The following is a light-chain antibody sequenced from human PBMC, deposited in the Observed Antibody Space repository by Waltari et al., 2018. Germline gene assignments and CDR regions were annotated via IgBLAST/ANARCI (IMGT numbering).Light chain of an antibody. Sequence: QSELTQPPSASGTPGQRVTVFCSGSSPNIGTNYVHWSQQLPGAAPKLLIYDSNQRPSGVPDRLSGSKSGTSASLAISGLRSEDEALYFCAAWDDSLRGYVFGSGTQVTVL. J-gene: IGLJ1*01. CDR3: AAWDDSLRGYV. CDR2: DSN. CDR1: SPNIGTNY. V-gene: IGLV1-47*02.